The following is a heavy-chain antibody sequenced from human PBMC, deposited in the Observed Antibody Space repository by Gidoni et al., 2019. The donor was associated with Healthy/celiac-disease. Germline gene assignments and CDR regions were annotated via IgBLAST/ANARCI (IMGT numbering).Heavy chain of an antibody. V-gene: IGHV4-34*01. CDR3: ARASGLQYDFWSGYNHQRARDGYNPLDY. Sequence: QVQLQQWGAGLLKPSETLSLTCAVYGGSFSGYYWSWIRQPPGKGLEWIGEINHSGSTNYNPSLKSRVTISVDTSKNQFSLKLSSVTAADTAVYYCARASGLQYDFWSGYNHQRARDGYNPLDYWGQGTLVTVSS. CDR1: GGSFSGYY. CDR2: INHSGST. D-gene: IGHD3-3*01. J-gene: IGHJ4*02.